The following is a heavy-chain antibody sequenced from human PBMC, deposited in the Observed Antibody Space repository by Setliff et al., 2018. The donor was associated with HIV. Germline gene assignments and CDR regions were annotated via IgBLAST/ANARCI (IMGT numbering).Heavy chain of an antibody. V-gene: IGHV4-61*05. J-gene: IGHJ4*01. Sequence: SETLSLTCSVSGGSISSISYYWGWIRQPPGKGLEWIGYIYYSGSTNYNPSLKSRVTISVDTSKNQFSLKLSSVTAADTAAYYCARTEDYSYGDAPFDYCGHGTLVTAPQ. CDR1: GGSISSISYY. D-gene: IGHD5-18*01. CDR3: ARTEDYSYGDAPFDY. CDR2: IYYSGST.